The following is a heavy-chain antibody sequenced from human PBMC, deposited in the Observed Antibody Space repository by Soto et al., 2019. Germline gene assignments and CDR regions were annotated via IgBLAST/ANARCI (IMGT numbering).Heavy chain of an antibody. J-gene: IGHJ6*02. CDR1: GDFISSSHW. V-gene: IGHV4-28*05. CDR3: ARVYYDILTGYPGDGDYGMYV. CDR2: INYSGSF. Sequence: SETLSLTCRVSGDFISSSHWWGWIRQPPGKGLEWIGHINYSGSFYHDPSLKSRVTMSLDTSKYQFSLRLSSVTAADTAVYYCARVYYDILTGYPGDGDYGMYVWGQGTTVTVSS. D-gene: IGHD3-9*01.